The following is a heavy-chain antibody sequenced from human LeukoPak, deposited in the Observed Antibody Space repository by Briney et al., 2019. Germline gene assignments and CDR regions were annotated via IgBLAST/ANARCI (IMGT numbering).Heavy chain of an antibody. Sequence: GGSLRLSCAASGFTFSSYEVNWVRQAPGKGLEWVSYISSSGSTIYYADSVKGRFTISRDNSKNTLYLQMNSLKAEDTAVYYCAKDTGYCSGGSCFHDYWGQGTLVTVSS. CDR2: ISSSGSTI. CDR1: GFTFSSYE. D-gene: IGHD2-15*01. J-gene: IGHJ4*02. CDR3: AKDTGYCSGGSCFHDY. V-gene: IGHV3-48*03.